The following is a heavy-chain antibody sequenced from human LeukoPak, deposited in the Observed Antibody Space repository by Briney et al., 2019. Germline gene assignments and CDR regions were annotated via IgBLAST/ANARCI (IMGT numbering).Heavy chain of an antibody. CDR3: ANYGSGSIDINWFDP. J-gene: IGHJ5*02. V-gene: IGHV3-30*18. CDR2: ISYDGSNK. Sequence: PGRSLRLSCAASGFTFSSYGMHWVRQAPGKGLEWVAVISYDGSNKYYADSVKGRFTISRDNSENTLYLQMNSLRAEDTAVYYCANYGSGSIDINWFDPWGQGTLVTVSS. D-gene: IGHD3-10*01. CDR1: GFTFSSYG.